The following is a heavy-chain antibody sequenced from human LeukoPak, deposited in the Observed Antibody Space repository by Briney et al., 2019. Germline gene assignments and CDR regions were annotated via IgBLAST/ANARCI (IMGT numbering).Heavy chain of an antibody. J-gene: IGHJ4*02. D-gene: IGHD3-3*01. V-gene: IGHV1-2*02. Sequence: ASVKVSCKASGYTFTGYYMHWVRQAPGQGLEWMGWINPNSGGTNYAQKFQDRVTMTRDTSISTAYMELSRLRSDDTAVYYCAIDNPRITIFGVVNWGQGTLVTVSS. CDR3: AIDNPRITIFGVVN. CDR2: INPNSGGT. CDR1: GYTFTGYY.